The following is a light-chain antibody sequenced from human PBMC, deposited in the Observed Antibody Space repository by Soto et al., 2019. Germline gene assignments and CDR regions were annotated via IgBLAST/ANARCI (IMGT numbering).Light chain of an antibody. CDR3: QSYDSSLSGGV. CDR1: SSNIGAGYD. Sequence: QCVLTQPPSVCGAPGQRVTISCTGSSSNIGAGYDVHWYQQIPGTAPKLLIYGNSNRPSGVPDRFSGSKSGTSASLAITGLQAEDEADYYCQSYDSSLSGGVFGTGTKVTVL. V-gene: IGLV1-40*01. J-gene: IGLJ1*01. CDR2: GNS.